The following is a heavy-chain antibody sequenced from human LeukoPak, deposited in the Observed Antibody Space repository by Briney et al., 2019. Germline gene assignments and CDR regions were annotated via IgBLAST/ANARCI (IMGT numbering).Heavy chain of an antibody. CDR3: ASVTTVTTKGHGAFDV. Sequence: SVKVSCKASGGTFSSSAISWVRQAPGQGLEWLGGIIPVFGSSNYAQNFHGRVTITADESTSTAYMELSSLRSEDTAVYYCASVTTVTTKGHGAFDVWGQGTMVTVSS. V-gene: IGHV1-69*13. CDR1: GGTFSSSA. J-gene: IGHJ3*01. CDR2: IIPVFGSS. D-gene: IGHD4-17*01.